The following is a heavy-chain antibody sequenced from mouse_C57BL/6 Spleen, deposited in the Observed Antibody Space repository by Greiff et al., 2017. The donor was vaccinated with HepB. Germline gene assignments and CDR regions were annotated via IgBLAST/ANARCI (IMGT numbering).Heavy chain of an antibody. D-gene: IGHD1-1*01. CDR3: ARDEGFITTTGFAY. Sequence: VQLQQSGPELVKPGASVKISCKASGYAFSSSCMNWVKQRPGTGLEWIGRIYPGDVDTNYNGKFKGTGTITADKSSSTAYMQLSSLTTVDSAVYVCARDEGFITTTGFAYWGQGTLVTVSA. V-gene: IGHV1-82*01. CDR2: IYPGDVDT. J-gene: IGHJ3*01. CDR1: GYAFSSSC.